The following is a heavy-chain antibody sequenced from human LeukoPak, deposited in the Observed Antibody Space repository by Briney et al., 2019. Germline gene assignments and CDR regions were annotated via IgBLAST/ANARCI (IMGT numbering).Heavy chain of an antibody. Sequence: GGSLRLSCAASGFTFSNSWMTWVRQAPGQDLEWVATINPDGSKVAYVGSVKGRFTISRDNAKNSVYLQMSSLRVEETGVFYCARDRGYSSFDYWGQGALVAVSS. J-gene: IGHJ4*02. V-gene: IGHV3-7*01. CDR3: ARDRGYSSFDY. D-gene: IGHD2-15*01. CDR1: GFTFSNSW. CDR2: INPDGSKV.